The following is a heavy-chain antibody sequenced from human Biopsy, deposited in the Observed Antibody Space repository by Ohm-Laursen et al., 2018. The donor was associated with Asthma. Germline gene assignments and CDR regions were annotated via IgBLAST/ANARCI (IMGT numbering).Heavy chain of an antibody. CDR2: TNERGVT. CDR1: PGSFSGFF. J-gene: IGHJ6*02. CDR3: ARGPELDV. Sequence: GTLSLTWDVYPGSFSGFFWTWIRQSPGKRLEWIGETNERGVTNNNPSLKSRVIISIDTYWNRVSLKLTSVTAADTAVYYCARGPELDVWGQGTTVTVSS. V-gene: IGHV4-34*01.